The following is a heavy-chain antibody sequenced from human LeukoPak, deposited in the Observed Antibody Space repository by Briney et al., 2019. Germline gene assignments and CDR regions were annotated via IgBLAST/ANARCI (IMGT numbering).Heavy chain of an antibody. D-gene: IGHD3-9*01. Sequence: GSSVKVSCKASGGTFSSYAISWVRQAPGQGLEWMGGIIPIFGTANYAQKFQGRVTITADESTSTAYMELSSLRSEDTAVYYCARVPPSYDILTAGAFDIWGQGTMVTVSS. CDR2: IIPIFGTA. J-gene: IGHJ3*02. V-gene: IGHV1-69*01. CDR1: GGTFSSYA. CDR3: ARVPPSYDILTAGAFDI.